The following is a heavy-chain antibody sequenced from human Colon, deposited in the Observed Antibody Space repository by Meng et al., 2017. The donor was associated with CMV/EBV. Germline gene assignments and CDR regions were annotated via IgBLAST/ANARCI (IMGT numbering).Heavy chain of an antibody. Sequence: SLRLSCVTSGFTFSSYRLNWVRQAPGKGLEWVSSISHISDTYYADSLKGRFTVSRDNAQNSGYLQMNSLTAEDTAVYYCARGWPPDYWGQGTLVTVSS. V-gene: IGHV3-21*06. J-gene: IGHJ4*02. CDR1: GFTFSSYR. D-gene: IGHD6-13*01. CDR2: ISHISDT. CDR3: ARGWPPDY.